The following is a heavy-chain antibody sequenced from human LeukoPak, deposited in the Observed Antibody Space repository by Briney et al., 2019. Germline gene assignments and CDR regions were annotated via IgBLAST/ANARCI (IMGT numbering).Heavy chain of an antibody. CDR2: ISYSGST. J-gene: IGHJ4*02. Sequence: SETLSLTCTVSGGSISNYYWSWIRQPPGKGLVWIGYISYSGSTNHNPSLKSRVTISVDTSKNQFSLKLSSVTAADTAVYYCARHTTSGWYQVVYWGQGTLVTVSS. V-gene: IGHV4-59*01. CDR3: ARHTTSGWYQVVY. D-gene: IGHD6-19*01. CDR1: GGSISNYY.